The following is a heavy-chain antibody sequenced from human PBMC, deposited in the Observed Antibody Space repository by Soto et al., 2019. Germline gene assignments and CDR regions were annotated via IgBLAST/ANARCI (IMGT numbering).Heavy chain of an antibody. V-gene: IGHV3-33*01. Sequence: QVQLVESGGGVVQPGRSLRLSCAASGFTFSSYGMHWVRQAPGKGLEWVAVIWYDGSNKYYADSVKGRFTISRDNSKNTLYLQMNRLRAEDTAVYYCARDETGRSWYADDLYFDYWGQGTLVTVSS. CDR1: GFTFSSYG. CDR2: IWYDGSNK. CDR3: ARDETGRSWYADDLYFDY. D-gene: IGHD6-13*01. J-gene: IGHJ4*02.